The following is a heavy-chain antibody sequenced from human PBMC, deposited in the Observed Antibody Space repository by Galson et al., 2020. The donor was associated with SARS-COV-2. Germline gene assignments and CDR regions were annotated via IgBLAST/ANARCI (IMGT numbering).Heavy chain of an antibody. J-gene: IGHJ6*03. D-gene: IGHD6-6*01. CDR1: GFTFSSYD. CDR2: IGTAGDT. CDR3: ARGAVSSSWASRYYYDYYMDV. Sequence: GESLKISCAASGFTFSSYDMHWVRQATGKGLEWVSAIGTAGDTYYPGSVKGRFTISRENAKNSLYLQMNSLRAGDTAVYYCARGAVSSSWASRYYYDYYMDVWGKGTTVTVSS. V-gene: IGHV3-13*01.